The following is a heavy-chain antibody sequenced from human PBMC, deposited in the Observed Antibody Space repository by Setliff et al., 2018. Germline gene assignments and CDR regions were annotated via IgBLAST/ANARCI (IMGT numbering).Heavy chain of an antibody. V-gene: IGHV4-59*08. J-gene: IGHJ3*02. CDR2: IYYSGRT. Sequence: KPSETLSLTCTVSGGSIRSYYWSWIRQPPGKGLEWIGYIYYSGRTNYNPSLRSRVTISVDTSKNQFSLKVSSVTAADTAVYYCARHENDYGDYDDAFDIWGQGTMVTVSS. CDR1: GGSIRSYY. CDR3: ARHENDYGDYDDAFDI. D-gene: IGHD4-17*01.